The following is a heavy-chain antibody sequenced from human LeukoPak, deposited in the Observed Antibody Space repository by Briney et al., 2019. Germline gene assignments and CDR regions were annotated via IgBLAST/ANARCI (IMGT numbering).Heavy chain of an antibody. V-gene: IGHV1-2*06. J-gene: IGHJ5*02. D-gene: IGHD3-10*01. Sequence: ASVKASCKASGYTFTGYYMHWVRQAPGQGLEWMGRINPNSGGTNYAQKFQGRVTMTRDTSISTAYMELRSLTSEDTAIYYCVRDGEGVAISVNFWFDPWGQGTLVTVSS. CDR3: VRDGEGVAISVNFWFDP. CDR1: GYTFTGYY. CDR2: INPNSGGT.